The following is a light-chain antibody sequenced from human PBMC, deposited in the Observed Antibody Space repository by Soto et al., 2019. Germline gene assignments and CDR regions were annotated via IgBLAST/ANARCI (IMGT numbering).Light chain of an antibody. Sequence: QSAXTQPPSASGSPGQSVTVSCTGTSSDVGGYNSVSWYQQHPGKAPKLMIYEVTKRPSGVPDRFSGSKSGNTASLTVSGLQAEDEADYYCSSYAGSKNFVLFGGGTKVTVL. CDR2: EVT. V-gene: IGLV2-8*01. J-gene: IGLJ2*01. CDR3: SSYAGSKNFVL. CDR1: SSDVGGYNS.